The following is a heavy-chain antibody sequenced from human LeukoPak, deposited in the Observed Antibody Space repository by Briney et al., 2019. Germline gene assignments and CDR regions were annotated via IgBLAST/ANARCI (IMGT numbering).Heavy chain of an antibody. CDR3: ARDSVLLWFGELLGRTDANWFDP. CDR1: GGSISSYY. J-gene: IGHJ5*02. Sequence: PSETLSLTCTVSGGSISSYYWSWIRQPAGKGLEWIARIYTSGSTNYNPSLRSRVTMSGDTSKNQFSLKLSSVTAADTAVYYCARDSVLLWFGELLGRTDANWFDPWGQGTLVTVSS. CDR2: IYTSGST. V-gene: IGHV4-4*07. D-gene: IGHD3-10*01.